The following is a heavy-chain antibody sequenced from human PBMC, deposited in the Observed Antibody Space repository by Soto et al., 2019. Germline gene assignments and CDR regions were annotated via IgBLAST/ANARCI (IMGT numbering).Heavy chain of an antibody. J-gene: IGHJ4*02. CDR3: ARDSSSSSADY. D-gene: IGHD6-6*01. V-gene: IGHV3-48*02. Sequence: EVQLVESGGGLVQPGGFLRLSCAASGFTFSSYSMNWVRQAPGKGLEWVSYISSSSTIYYADSVKGRFTISRDNAKNSLYLQMNSLRDEDTSVYYCARDSSSSSADYWGQGTLVTVSS. CDR1: GFTFSSYS. CDR2: ISSSSTI.